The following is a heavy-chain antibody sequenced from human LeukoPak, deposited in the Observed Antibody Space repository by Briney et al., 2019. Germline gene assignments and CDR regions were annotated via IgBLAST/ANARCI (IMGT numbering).Heavy chain of an antibody. D-gene: IGHD5-18*01. CDR3: ARGPWIQLPGDPFDY. V-gene: IGHV3-66*01. J-gene: IGHJ4*02. CDR2: IYSGGST. CDR1: GFTVSSNY. Sequence: GGSLRLSCAASGFTVSSNYMSWVRQAPGKGLEWVSVIYSGGSTYYADSVKGRFTISRDNSKNTLYLQMNSLRAEDTAVYYCARGPWIQLPGDPFDYWGQGTLVTVSS.